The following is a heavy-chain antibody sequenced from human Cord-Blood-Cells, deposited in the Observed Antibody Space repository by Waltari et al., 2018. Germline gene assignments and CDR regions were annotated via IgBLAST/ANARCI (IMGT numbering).Heavy chain of an antibody. CDR3: ARGHCSGGSREYFQH. Sequence: RVTITADKSTSTAYMELSSLRSEDTAVYYCARGHCSGGSREYFQHWGQGTLVTVSS. D-gene: IGHD2-15*01. J-gene: IGHJ1*01. V-gene: IGHV1-69*04.